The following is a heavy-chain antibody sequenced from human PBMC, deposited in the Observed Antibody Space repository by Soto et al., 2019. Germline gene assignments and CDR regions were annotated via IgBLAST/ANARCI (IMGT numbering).Heavy chain of an antibody. V-gene: IGHV3-74*01. Sequence: EVQLVESGGGLVQPGGSLRLSCAASGFTFTSYWMHWVRQAPGKGLVWVSRIDTDGSTTSYGDAVKGRFTISRDNAKNTLYLQMSSLRAGDTAVYYCARAIAVAGTGGFYWGQGILVTVSS. CDR2: IDTDGSTT. CDR3: ARAIAVAGTGGFY. CDR1: GFTFTSYW. J-gene: IGHJ4*02. D-gene: IGHD6-19*01.